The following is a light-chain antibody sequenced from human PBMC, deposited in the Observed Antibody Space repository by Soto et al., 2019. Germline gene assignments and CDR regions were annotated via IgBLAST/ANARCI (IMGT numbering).Light chain of an antibody. V-gene: IGKV3-11*01. CDR3: QQRSNWPPRA. CDR1: QCVSSY. CDR2: DAS. Sequence: EIVLTQSPATLSLSPGERATLSCLASQCVSSYFAWYQQKPGQAPRLLIYDASNRATGIPARFSGSGSGTDFTLTISSLEPEDFAVSYCQQRSNWPPRAFGQGTKLEIK. J-gene: IGKJ2*01.